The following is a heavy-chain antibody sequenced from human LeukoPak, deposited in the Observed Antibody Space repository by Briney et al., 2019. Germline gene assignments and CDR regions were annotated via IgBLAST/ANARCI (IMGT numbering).Heavy chain of an antibody. Sequence: ASVKVSCRASGYTFTVYDISWVRQATGQGLEWMGWMNPNSGNTGYTQKFQGRVTITRNTSISTAYMELSSLRSEDTAVYYCARGLDGNWFDPWGQGTLVTVSS. CDR3: ARGLDGNWFDP. CDR2: MNPNSGNT. CDR1: GYTFTVYD. V-gene: IGHV1-8*03. J-gene: IGHJ5*02.